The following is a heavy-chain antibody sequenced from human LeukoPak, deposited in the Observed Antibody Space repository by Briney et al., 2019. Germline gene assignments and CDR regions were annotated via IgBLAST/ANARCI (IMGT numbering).Heavy chain of an antibody. Sequence: GGSLRLSCAASGFTFSGSAMHWVRQASGKGLEWVGRIRSKANSYATAYAASVKGRFTISRDDSKNTAYLQMNSLKTEDTAVYYCARVSSSSWYDAFDIWGQGTMVTVSS. CDR1: GFTFSGSA. CDR3: ARVSSSSWYDAFDI. CDR2: IRSKANSYAT. J-gene: IGHJ3*02. V-gene: IGHV3-73*01. D-gene: IGHD6-13*01.